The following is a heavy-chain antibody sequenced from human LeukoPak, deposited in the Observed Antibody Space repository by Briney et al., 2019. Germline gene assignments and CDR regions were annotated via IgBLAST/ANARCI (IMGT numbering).Heavy chain of an antibody. CDR2: ISDSGKST. V-gene: IGHV3-23*01. J-gene: IGHJ4*02. Sequence: GGSLRLSCAASGFTCTTYATRWVRQAPGKGLEWVSGISDSGKSTYYADSVKGRFTISRDNSKNTLYMQINSLRVEDTAVYYCATLESSGWYFDYWGQGTPVTVSS. D-gene: IGHD6-19*01. CDR1: GFTCTTYA. CDR3: ATLESSGWYFDY.